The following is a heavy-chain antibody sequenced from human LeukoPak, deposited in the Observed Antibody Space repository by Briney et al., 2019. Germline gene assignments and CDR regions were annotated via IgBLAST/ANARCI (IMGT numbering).Heavy chain of an antibody. Sequence: GGSLRLSCVASGFPFSSYWMHWVRQVPGKGLVWVSRISSDGRNTDYADSVKGRFTISRDNAKNTLYLRMSSLRADDTAVYYCVRLSGVLWFGRNNLDDFWGQGTLVTVSS. J-gene: IGHJ4*02. CDR2: ISSDGRNT. CDR3: VRLSGVLWFGRNNLDDF. CDR1: GFPFSSYW. D-gene: IGHD3-10*01. V-gene: IGHV3-74*01.